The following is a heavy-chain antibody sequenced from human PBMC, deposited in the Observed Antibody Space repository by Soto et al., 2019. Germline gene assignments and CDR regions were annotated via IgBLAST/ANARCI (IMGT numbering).Heavy chain of an antibody. Sequence: SVKVSCKASGGTFSSHAISWVRQAPGQGLEWMGGIIPIFGTANYAQKFQGRVTITADESTSTAYMELSSLRSEDTAVYYCARDRDRYYYDSSGYCFDYWGQGTLVTVS. D-gene: IGHD3-22*01. CDR2: IIPIFGTA. CDR1: GGTFSSHA. CDR3: ARDRDRYYYDSSGYCFDY. J-gene: IGHJ4*02. V-gene: IGHV1-69*13.